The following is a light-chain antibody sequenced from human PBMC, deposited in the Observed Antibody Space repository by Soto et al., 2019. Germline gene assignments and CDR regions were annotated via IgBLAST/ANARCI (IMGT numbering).Light chain of an antibody. CDR2: SAS. J-gene: IGKJ4*01. CDR3: QQNYSPFVS. V-gene: IGKV1-39*01. Sequence: DIQMTQSPSSLSASVGDSVTITCRASQNIFTSLNWLQQKRGRAPKVLISSASTLQSGVPSRFSGSGSGTDFPLTIGSLQPDDYATYYCQQNYSPFVSFGGGTTVEI. CDR1: QNIFTS.